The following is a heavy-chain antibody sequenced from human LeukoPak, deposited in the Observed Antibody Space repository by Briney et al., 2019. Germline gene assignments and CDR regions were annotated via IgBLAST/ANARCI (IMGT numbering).Heavy chain of an antibody. CDR1: GFTFSSYA. J-gene: IGHJ4*02. CDR2: ISGTGYST. V-gene: IGHV3-23*01. CDR3: EKELQVFGHGGDY. D-gene: IGHD3-10*01. Sequence: TGGSLRLSCAASGFTFSSYAMSWVRQAPGKGLEWVSTISGTGYSTYYADSVKGRFTISRDNSRNALFLQMNSLRAEDTAVYYCEKELQVFGHGGDYWGQGTLVTVSS.